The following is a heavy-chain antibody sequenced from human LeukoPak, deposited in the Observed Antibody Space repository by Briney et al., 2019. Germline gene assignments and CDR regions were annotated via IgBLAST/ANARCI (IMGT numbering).Heavy chain of an antibody. J-gene: IGHJ5*02. V-gene: IGHV4-39*01. D-gene: IGHD3-22*01. CDR2: FYCSGNT. Sequence: PSETLSLTCSVSGVSISSRGYYWGWVRQPPGKGLEWIGSFYCSGNTHYNPSLKSRVAISVDTSKNQFSLKLTSVTAADTAVYYCARQPYYADSSGYINWFDPWGQGTLVTVSS. CDR3: ARQPYYADSSGYINWFDP. CDR1: GVSISSRGYY.